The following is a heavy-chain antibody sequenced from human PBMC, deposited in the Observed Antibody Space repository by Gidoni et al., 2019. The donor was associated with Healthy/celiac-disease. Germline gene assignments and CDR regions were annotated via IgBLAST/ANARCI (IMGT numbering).Heavy chain of an antibody. V-gene: IGHV4-34*01. CDR2: INHSGST. D-gene: IGHD2-15*01. CDR3: ARGFTYCSGGSCYSGYGMDV. Sequence: QVQLQQWGAGLLKPSETLSLTCAVYGGSFSGYYWSWLRQPPGKGLEWIGEINHSGSTNYNPSIKRRVTISVDTSKNQFSLKLSSVNAADTAVYYCARGFTYCSGGSCYSGYGMDVWGQGTTVTVSS. J-gene: IGHJ6*02. CDR1: GGSFSGYY.